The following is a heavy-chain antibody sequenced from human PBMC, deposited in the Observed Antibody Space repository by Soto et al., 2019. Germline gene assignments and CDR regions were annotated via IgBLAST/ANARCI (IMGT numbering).Heavy chain of an antibody. Sequence: PGESLKISCKGSGYSFTSYWIGWVRQMPGKGLEWMGIIYPGDSDTRYSPSFQGQVTISADKSISTAYLQWSSLKASDTAMYYCARQLEARYCSSTSCYSNWFDPWGQGTLATVSS. CDR3: ARQLEARYCSSTSCYSNWFDP. CDR1: GYSFTSYW. J-gene: IGHJ5*02. CDR2: IYPGDSDT. V-gene: IGHV5-51*01. D-gene: IGHD2-2*01.